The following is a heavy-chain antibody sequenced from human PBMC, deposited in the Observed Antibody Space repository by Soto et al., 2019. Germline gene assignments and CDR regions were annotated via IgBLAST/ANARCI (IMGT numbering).Heavy chain of an antibody. Sequence: EVQLVESGGGLVKPGGSLRLSCAASGLTLSRYSVNWVRQAQGKGLEWVSLISSSGSYIYYADSVKGRFTISRDNSKNSVYLQMNSLRAEDTAVYFCARDWADGVGRRGGMDVWGQGTTVTVSS. CDR3: ARDWADGVGRRGGMDV. V-gene: IGHV3-21*01. D-gene: IGHD2-8*01. J-gene: IGHJ6*02. CDR1: GLTLSRYS. CDR2: ISSSGSYI.